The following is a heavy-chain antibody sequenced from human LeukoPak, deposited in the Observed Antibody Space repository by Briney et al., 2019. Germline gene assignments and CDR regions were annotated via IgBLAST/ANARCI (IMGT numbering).Heavy chain of an antibody. J-gene: IGHJ5*02. D-gene: IGHD2-8*01. CDR2: INPSGGST. CDR3: ARDSNEWNWFDP. V-gene: IGHV1-46*01. Sequence: ASVKVSCKASGYTFTSYYMHWVRQAPGQGLEWMGIINPSGGSTSYAQKFQGRVTMTRDTSTSTVYTELSSLRSEDTAVYYCARDSNEWNWFDPWGQGTLVTVSS. CDR1: GYTFTSYY.